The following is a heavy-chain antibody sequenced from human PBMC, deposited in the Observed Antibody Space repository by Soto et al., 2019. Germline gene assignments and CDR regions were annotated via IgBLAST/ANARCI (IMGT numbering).Heavy chain of an antibody. J-gene: IGHJ5*02. Sequence: EVQLLESGGGLVQPGGSLRLSCAASGFTFSSYAMSWVRQAPGKGLEWVSAISGSGGSTYYADSVKGRFTISRDNSKNTLYLQMNSLRAEDTAVYYCAKGETSRVLRFLAWQPNWFDPWGQGTLVTVSS. CDR1: GFTFSSYA. D-gene: IGHD3-3*01. CDR2: ISGSGGST. V-gene: IGHV3-23*01. CDR3: AKGETSRVLRFLAWQPNWFDP.